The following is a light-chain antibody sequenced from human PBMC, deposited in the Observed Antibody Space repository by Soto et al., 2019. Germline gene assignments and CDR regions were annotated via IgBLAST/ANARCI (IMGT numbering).Light chain of an antibody. CDR3: QQYNSYST. J-gene: IGKJ1*01. V-gene: IGKV1-5*03. Sequence: DIQMTQSPSTLSASVGDRVTITWRASQSISSWLAWYQQKPGKAPKLLIYKASSLENEVPSRFSGSGSGTEFTLTISSLQPDDFATYYCQQYNSYSTFGHGTKVEIK. CDR1: QSISSW. CDR2: KAS.